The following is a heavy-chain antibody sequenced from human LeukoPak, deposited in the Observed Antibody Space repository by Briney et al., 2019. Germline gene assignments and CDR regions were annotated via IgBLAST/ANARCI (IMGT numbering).Heavy chain of an antibody. CDR1: GGTFSSYA. J-gene: IGHJ3*02. CDR2: IIPIFGTA. D-gene: IGHD3-22*01. V-gene: IGHV1-69*05. Sequence: SVKVSCKASGGTFSSYAISWVRQAPGQGLEWMGRIIPIFGTANYAQKFQGRVTITTDESTSTAYMELSSLRSEDTAVYYCAILIGPGAFDMWGQGTMVTVSS. CDR3: AILIGPGAFDM.